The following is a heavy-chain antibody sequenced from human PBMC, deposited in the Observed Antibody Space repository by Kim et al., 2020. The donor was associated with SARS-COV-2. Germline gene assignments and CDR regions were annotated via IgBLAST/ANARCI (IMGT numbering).Heavy chain of an antibody. CDR2: ISGSGGST. V-gene: IGHV3-23*01. Sequence: GGSLRLSCAASGFTFSSYAMSWVRQAPGKGLEWVSAISGSGGSTYYADSVKGRFTISRDNSKNTLYLQMNSLRAEDTAVYYCAKYARHFDWLLDNWFDPWGQGTLVTVSS. J-gene: IGHJ5*02. D-gene: IGHD3-9*01. CDR3: AKYARHFDWLLDNWFDP. CDR1: GFTFSSYA.